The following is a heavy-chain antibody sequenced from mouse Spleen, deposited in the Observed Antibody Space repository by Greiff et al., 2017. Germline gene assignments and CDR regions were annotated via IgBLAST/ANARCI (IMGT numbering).Heavy chain of an antibody. V-gene: IGHV2-2*01. CDR1: GFSFTSYG. CDR2: IWSGGST. J-gene: IGHJ2*01. CDR3: ARNASYGSHYFDY. Sequence: VQLVESGPGLVQPSQSLSITCTVSGFSFTSYGVHWVRQSPGQGLEWLGVIWSGGSTDYNAAFISRLSISKDNSKSQVFFKMNSLQAEDTAIYYCARNASYGSHYFDYWGQGTTLTVSS. D-gene: IGHD1-1*01.